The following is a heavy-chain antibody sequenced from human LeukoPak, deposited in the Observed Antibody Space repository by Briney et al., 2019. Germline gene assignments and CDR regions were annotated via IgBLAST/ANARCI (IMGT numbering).Heavy chain of an antibody. CDR3: SRGSGWLSVY. CDR1: GFTFSSYD. Sequence: PGGSLRLSCAASGFTFSSYDMSWVRQAPGKGLEWVSGISGSGGSASYADSVKGRFTISRDNSKNTLYLQMNSLRAEDTAVYYCSRGSGWLSVYWGQGTLVTVSS. D-gene: IGHD6-19*01. J-gene: IGHJ4*02. V-gene: IGHV3-23*01. CDR2: ISGSGGSA.